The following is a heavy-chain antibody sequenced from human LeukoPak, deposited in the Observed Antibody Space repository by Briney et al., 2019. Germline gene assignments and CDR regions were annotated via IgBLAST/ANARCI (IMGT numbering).Heavy chain of an antibody. V-gene: IGHV3-23*01. CDR1: GFTVSSNY. J-gene: IGHJ4*02. Sequence: PGGSLRLSCAASGFTVSSNYMSWVRQAPGKGLEWVSAISGSGGSTYYADSVKGRFTISRDNSKNTLYLQMNSLRAEDTAVYYCARVRSGYYMDYWGQGTLVTVSS. D-gene: IGHD3-22*01. CDR2: ISGSGGST. CDR3: ARVRSGYYMDY.